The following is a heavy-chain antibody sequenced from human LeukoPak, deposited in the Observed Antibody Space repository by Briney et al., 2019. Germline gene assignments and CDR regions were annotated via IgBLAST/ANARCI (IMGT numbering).Heavy chain of an antibody. CDR3: AREELSQQLVLGAFDI. D-gene: IGHD6-13*01. Sequence: PGGSLRLSCATSGFTFSSYWMSWVRQAPGKGLEWVANIKQDGSEKYYVDSVKGRFTISRDNAKNSLYLQMNSLRAEDTAVYYCAREELSQQLVLGAFDIWGQGTMVTVSS. CDR1: GFTFSSYW. V-gene: IGHV3-7*01. J-gene: IGHJ3*02. CDR2: IKQDGSEK.